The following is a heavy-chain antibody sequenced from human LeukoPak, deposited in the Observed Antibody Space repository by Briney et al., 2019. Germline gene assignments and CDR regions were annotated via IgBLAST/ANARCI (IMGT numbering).Heavy chain of an antibody. CDR1: GYTFTGYY. V-gene: IGHV1-2*02. D-gene: IGHD3-10*01. J-gene: IGHJ4*02. CDR2: INPNSGGT. CDR3: ARSGWFGELSDY. Sequence: ASVKVSCKASGYTFTGYYMHWVRQAPGQGLEWMGWINPNSGGTNYTQKFQGRVTMTRDTSISTVYVELSRLRSDDTAVYFCARSGWFGELSDYWGQGTLVTVSS.